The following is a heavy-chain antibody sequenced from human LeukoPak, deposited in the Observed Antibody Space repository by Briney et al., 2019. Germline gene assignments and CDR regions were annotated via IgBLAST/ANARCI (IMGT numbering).Heavy chain of an antibody. J-gene: IGHJ4*02. CDR1: GFIFSDYH. D-gene: IGHD6-19*01. CDR3: SGGRDIAVAGPGGYFDF. V-gene: IGHV3-11*01. Sequence: GGSLRLPCAASGFIFSDYHMSWIRQAPGKGLEWVSYISPGGDAVYFADSVKGRFTISRDNAKNSLFLQMSSLTAEDTAVYYCSGGRDIAVAGPGGYFDFWGQGSLVTVSS. CDR2: ISPGGDAV.